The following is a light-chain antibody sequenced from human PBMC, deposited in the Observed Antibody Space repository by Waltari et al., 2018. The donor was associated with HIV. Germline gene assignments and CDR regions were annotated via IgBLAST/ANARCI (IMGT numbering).Light chain of an antibody. Sequence: EILLTQSPATLSLSPGERATLSCRASQTLDRYLAWYQHKTGQAPRLLIYDTSNRAPGIPARFSGSGSGTDFTLTISGLEPEDSAIYYYHQRSKWPTFGGGTKVEI. CDR2: DTS. CDR1: QTLDRY. J-gene: IGKJ4*01. V-gene: IGKV3-11*01. CDR3: HQRSKWPT.